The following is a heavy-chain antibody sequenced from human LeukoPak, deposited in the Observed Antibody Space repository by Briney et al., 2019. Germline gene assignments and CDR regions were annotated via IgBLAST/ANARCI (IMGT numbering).Heavy chain of an antibody. CDR1: GGTLSSYA. V-gene: IGHV1-69*06. CDR2: IIPLFGTA. D-gene: IGHD2-8*02. Sequence: ASVKVSCKASGGTLSSYAISWVRQAPGQGVEWMGGIIPLFGTANYPQKFQGRVTITADKSTSTAYMELSSLISEDTAVYYCARAGGPLFDGNYYYGMDVWGKGTTVTVSS. J-gene: IGHJ6*04. CDR3: ARAGGPLFDGNYYYGMDV.